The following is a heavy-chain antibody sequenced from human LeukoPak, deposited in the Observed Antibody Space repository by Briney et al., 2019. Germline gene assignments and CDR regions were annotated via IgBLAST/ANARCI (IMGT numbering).Heavy chain of an antibody. J-gene: IGHJ4*02. CDR2: ISWNSGSI. D-gene: IGHD3-22*01. V-gene: IGHV3-9*03. CDR3: AKGYYYDSSGYFDY. CDR1: GFTFDDYA. Sequence: GGSLRLSCAASGFTFDDYAMHWVRQAPGKGLEWVSGISWNSGSIGSADSVKGRFTVSRDNAKNSLYLQMNSLRAEDMALYYCAKGYYYDSSGYFDYWGQGTLVTVSS.